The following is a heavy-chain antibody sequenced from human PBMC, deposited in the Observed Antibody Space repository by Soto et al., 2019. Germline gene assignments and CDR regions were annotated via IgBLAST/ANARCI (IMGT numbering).Heavy chain of an antibody. J-gene: IGHJ4*02. Sequence: SETLSLTCTFSGGSISSGDYYWSWIRQPPGKGLEWIGYIYYSGSTYYNPSLKSRVTISVDTSKNQFSLKLSSVTAADTAVYYCARDLEGSCSGGIGDYFDYWGQGSLVTVS. D-gene: IGHD2-15*01. CDR1: GGSISSGDYY. CDR2: IYYSGST. CDR3: ARDLEGSCSGGIGDYFDY. V-gene: IGHV4-30-4*01.